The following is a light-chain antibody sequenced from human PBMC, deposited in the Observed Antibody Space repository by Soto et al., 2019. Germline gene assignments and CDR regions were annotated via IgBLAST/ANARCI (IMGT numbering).Light chain of an antibody. CDR1: QSISSW. V-gene: IGKV1-39*01. CDR2: AAS. CDR3: QQSDTPPLT. Sequence: DFHMTHSPCSLSASVGDRVTITCRASQSISSWLNWYQQKPGKAPKLLIYAASSLQYGVPSRFRGSESGTEFTLTISSLQPEDIATYYCQQSDTPPLTFGGGTKVDIK. J-gene: IGKJ4*02.